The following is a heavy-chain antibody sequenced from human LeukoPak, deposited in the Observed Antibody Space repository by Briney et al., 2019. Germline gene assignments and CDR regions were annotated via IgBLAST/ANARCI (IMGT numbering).Heavy chain of an antibody. CDR2: ISSSGSTI. J-gene: IGHJ6*02. Sequence: PGGSLRLSCAASGFTFSSYEMNWVRQAPGKGLEWVSYISSSGSTIYYADSVKGRFTISRDNAKNSLYLQMNSLRAEDTAVYYCAREKYSSSWLYYYYYGMDVWGQGTTVTVSS. CDR1: GFTFSSYE. V-gene: IGHV3-48*03. D-gene: IGHD6-13*01. CDR3: AREKYSSSWLYYYYYGMDV.